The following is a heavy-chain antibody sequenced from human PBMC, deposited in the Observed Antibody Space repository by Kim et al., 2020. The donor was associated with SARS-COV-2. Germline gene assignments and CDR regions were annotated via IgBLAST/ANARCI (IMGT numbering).Heavy chain of an antibody. Sequence: GGSLRLSCAASGFTLSTYSMNWVRLAPGKGLEWISYISSSSGAIFYAGSVKGRFIISRDNAKNSLYLQMNSLRDDDTALYYCARAPDYGDYNSGGMDVWCQGTTVTVSS. CDR2: ISSSSGAI. V-gene: IGHV3-48*02. CDR3: ARAPDYGDYNSGGMDV. D-gene: IGHD4-17*01. CDR1: GFTLSTYS. J-gene: IGHJ6*02.